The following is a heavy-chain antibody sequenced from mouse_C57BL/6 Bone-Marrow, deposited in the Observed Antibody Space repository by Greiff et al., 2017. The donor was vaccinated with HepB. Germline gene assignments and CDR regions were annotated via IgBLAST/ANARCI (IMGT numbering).Heavy chain of an antibody. CDR2: IRLKSDNYAT. V-gene: IGHV6-3*01. J-gene: IGHJ4*01. Sequence: EVKLMESGGGLVQPGGSMKLSCVASGFTFSNYWMNWVRQSPEKGLEWVAQIRLKSDNYATHYAESVKGRFTISRDDSKSSVYLQMNNLRAEDTGIYYCTGLYDYDRGYYAMDYWGQGTSVTVSS. CDR1: GFTFSNYW. CDR3: TGLYDYDRGYYAMDY. D-gene: IGHD2-4*01.